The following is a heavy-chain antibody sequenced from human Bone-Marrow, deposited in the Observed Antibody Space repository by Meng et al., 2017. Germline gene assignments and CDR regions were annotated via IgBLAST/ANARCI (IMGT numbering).Heavy chain of an antibody. D-gene: IGHD3-9*01. Sequence: SETLSLTCAVYGGSFSGYYWSWIRQTPGKGLEWIGEINHSGSTNYNPSLKSRVTISVDTSKNQFSLKLSSVTAADTAVYYCARGFAKYYDILTGYYNDYWGQGTLVTVSS. CDR2: INHSGST. CDR3: ARGFAKYYDILTGYYNDY. CDR1: GGSFSGYY. V-gene: IGHV4-34*01. J-gene: IGHJ4*02.